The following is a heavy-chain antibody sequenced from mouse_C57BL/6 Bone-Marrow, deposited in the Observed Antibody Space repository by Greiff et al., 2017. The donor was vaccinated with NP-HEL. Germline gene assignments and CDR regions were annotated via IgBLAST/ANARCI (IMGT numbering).Heavy chain of an antibody. CDR3: TTFRFITTVVASNYFDY. CDR1: GFNIKDDY. J-gene: IGHJ2*01. Sequence: VHVKQSGAELVRPGASVKLSCTASGFNIKDDYMHWVKQRPEQGLEWIGWIDPENGDTEYASKFQGKATITADTSSNTAYLQLSSLTSEDTAVYYCTTFRFITTVVASNYFDYWGQGTTLTVSS. D-gene: IGHD1-1*01. V-gene: IGHV14-4*01. CDR2: IDPENGDT.